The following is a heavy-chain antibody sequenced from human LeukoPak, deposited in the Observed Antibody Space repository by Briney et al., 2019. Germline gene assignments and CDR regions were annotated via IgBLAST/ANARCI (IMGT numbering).Heavy chain of an antibody. D-gene: IGHD3-22*01. Sequence: ASVKVSCKVSGYTLTELSMHWVRQAPGKGLEWMGGFDPEDGETIYAQKFQGRLTMTEDTSTDTAHMELNSLRSEDTAVCYCASLLYDSSGYYCFDQWGQGTPVTVSS. CDR2: FDPEDGET. V-gene: IGHV1-24*01. CDR1: GYTLTELS. J-gene: IGHJ4*02. CDR3: ASLLYDSSGYYCFDQ.